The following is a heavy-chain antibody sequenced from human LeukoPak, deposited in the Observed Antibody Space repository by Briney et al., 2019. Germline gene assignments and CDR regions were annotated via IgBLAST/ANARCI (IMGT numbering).Heavy chain of an antibody. CDR2: VYSGGST. CDR3: ARSRGYSNGFDC. V-gene: IGHV3-53*01. CDR1: GFTVSSNH. D-gene: IGHD5-18*01. J-gene: IGHJ4*02. Sequence: GGSLRLSCAASGFTVSSNHMSWVRQAPGKGLEWVSVVYSGGSTYYADSVEGRFTISRDNSKNTLYIQMNSLRAEDTAVYYCARSRGYSNGFDCWGQGTLVTVSS.